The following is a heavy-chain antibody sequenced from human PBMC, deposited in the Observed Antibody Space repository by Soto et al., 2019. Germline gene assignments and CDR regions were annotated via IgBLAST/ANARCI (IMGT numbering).Heavy chain of an antibody. J-gene: IGHJ6*02. V-gene: IGHV4-34*01. CDR1: GGSFSGYY. CDR2: INHSGST. D-gene: IGHD2-2*01. CDR3: AGGRDIVVVPAAMIYYYYGMDV. Sequence: SETLSLTCAVYGGSFSGYYWSWIRQPPGKGLEWIGEINHSGSTNYNPSLKSRVTISVDTSKNQFSLKLSSVTAADTAVYYCAGGRDIVVVPAAMIYYYYGMDVWGQGTTVTV.